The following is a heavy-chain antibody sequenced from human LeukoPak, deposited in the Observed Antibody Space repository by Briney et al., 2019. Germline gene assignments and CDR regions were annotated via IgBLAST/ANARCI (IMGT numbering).Heavy chain of an antibody. Sequence: DPSETLSLTCAVYGGSFSGYYWSWIRQPPGKGLEWIGEINHSGSTNYNPSLKSRVTISIDTSKNQFSLKLSYVTAADTAVYYCARGLQYYYYYYMDVWGKGTMVTVSS. CDR1: GGSFSGYY. CDR2: INHSGST. V-gene: IGHV4-34*01. CDR3: ARGLQYYYYYYMDV. J-gene: IGHJ6*03.